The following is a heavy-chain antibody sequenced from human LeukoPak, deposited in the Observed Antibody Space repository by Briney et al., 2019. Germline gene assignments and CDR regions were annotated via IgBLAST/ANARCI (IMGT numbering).Heavy chain of an antibody. Sequence: ASVKVSCKASGYTFTSYGISWVRQAPGQGLEWMGWISTYNGNTNYAQKLQGRVTMTTDTSTSTAYMELRSLRSDDTAVYYCARIGCSSTSCYTNYYYYYMDVWGKGTTVTVSS. CDR1: GYTFTSYG. D-gene: IGHD2-2*02. J-gene: IGHJ6*03. V-gene: IGHV1-18*01. CDR3: ARIGCSSTSCYTNYYYYYMDV. CDR2: ISTYNGNT.